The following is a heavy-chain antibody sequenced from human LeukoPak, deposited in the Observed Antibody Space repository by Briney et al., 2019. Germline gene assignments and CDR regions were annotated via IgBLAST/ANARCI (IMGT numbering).Heavy chain of an antibody. Sequence: SETLSLTCTVSGGSISSSSYYWGWLRQPAGEGLEWIGSIYYSGSTYYNPSLKSRVTISVDTSKNQFSLKLSSVTAADTAVYYCAIPLGSCSSTSCHPHGDFDIWGQGTMVTVSS. J-gene: IGHJ3*02. CDR1: GGSISSSSYY. V-gene: IGHV4-39*01. CDR3: AIPLGSCSSTSCHPHGDFDI. D-gene: IGHD2-2*01. CDR2: IYYSGST.